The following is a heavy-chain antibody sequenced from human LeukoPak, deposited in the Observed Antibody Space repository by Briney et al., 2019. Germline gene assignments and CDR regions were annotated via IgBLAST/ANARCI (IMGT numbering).Heavy chain of an antibody. CDR3: ANLGGYPLPMGAFDI. D-gene: IGHD3-16*01. CDR1: GFTFSSYA. V-gene: IGHV3-23*01. Sequence: PGGSLGLSCAASGFTFSSYAMSWVRQAPGKGLEWVSAISGSGGSTYYADSVKGRFTISRDNSKNTLYLQMNSLRAEDTAVHYCANLGGYPLPMGAFDIWGQGTMVTVSS. CDR2: ISGSGGST. J-gene: IGHJ3*02.